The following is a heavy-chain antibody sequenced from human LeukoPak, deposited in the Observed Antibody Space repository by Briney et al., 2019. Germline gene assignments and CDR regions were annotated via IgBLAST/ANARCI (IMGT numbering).Heavy chain of an antibody. CDR1: GGSFSSHY. CDR2: IYYSGST. J-gene: IGHJ6*03. V-gene: IGHV4-59*11. D-gene: IGHD3-3*01. CDR3: ARTIFGEYYYYYYMDV. Sequence: SETLSLTCTVSGGSFSSHYWSWIRQPPGKGLEWIGYIYYSGSTNYNPSLKSRVTISVDTSKNQFSLKLSSVTAADTAVYYCARTIFGEYYYYYYMDVWGKGTTVTVSS.